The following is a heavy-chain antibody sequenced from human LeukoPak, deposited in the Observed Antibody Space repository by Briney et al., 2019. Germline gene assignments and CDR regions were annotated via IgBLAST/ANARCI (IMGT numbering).Heavy chain of an antibody. V-gene: IGHV3-23*01. CDR3: ARERRTDYGDYADY. J-gene: IGHJ4*02. D-gene: IGHD4/OR15-4a*01. Sequence: GGSLRLSCTASGFTLSSYEMSWTRQAPGKGLEWVSSIDYSGGSTHYADSVMGRFTISRDNSKNTLYLQMNSLRAEDTAVYYCARERRTDYGDYADYWGQGTLVTVSS. CDR2: IDYSGGST. CDR1: GFTLSSYE.